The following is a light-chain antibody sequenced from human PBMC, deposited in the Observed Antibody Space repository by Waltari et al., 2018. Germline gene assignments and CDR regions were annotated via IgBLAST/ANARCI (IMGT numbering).Light chain of an antibody. CDR1: RSDVCRYNY. Sequence: QSALTQPASVSGSPGQSITISCPGTRSDVCRYNYFSWYHQHPGKSSKLMIYEVTNRPSGISSRFSGSKAGNTASLTISGLQAEDEADYYCSSYTSRSISWVFGTGTKVTVL. J-gene: IGLJ1*01. CDR3: SSYTSRSISWV. V-gene: IGLV2-14*01. CDR2: EVT.